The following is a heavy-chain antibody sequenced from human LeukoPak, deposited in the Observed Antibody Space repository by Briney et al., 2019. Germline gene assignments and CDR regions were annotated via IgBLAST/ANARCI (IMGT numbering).Heavy chain of an antibody. CDR3: ARVPGNYGDYGFVDY. D-gene: IGHD4-17*01. CDR1: GFTFSSYA. J-gene: IGHJ4*02. CDR2: IWYDGSNK. Sequence: GGSLRLSCAASGFTFSSYAMHWVRQAPGKGLEWVAVIWYDGSNKYYADSVKGRFTISRDNSKNTLYLQMNSLRAEDTAVYYCARVPGNYGDYGFVDYWGQGTLVTVSS. V-gene: IGHV3-33*08.